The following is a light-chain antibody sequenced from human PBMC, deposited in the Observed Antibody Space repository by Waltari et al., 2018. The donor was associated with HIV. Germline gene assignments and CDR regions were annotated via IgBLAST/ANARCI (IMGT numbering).Light chain of an antibody. CDR3: AAWDDSLSGPV. Sequence: QSVLTQPPSASGTPGQSVPISCSVSGPTTGSNSVSCSQHLPGPTPNLLTSMNNQRPSGVPDRFSGSKSGTSASLAISGLRSGDEADYYCAAWDDSLSGPVFGGGTKVTVL. J-gene: IGLJ3*02. V-gene: IGLV1-47*01. CDR1: GPTTGSNS. CDR2: MNN.